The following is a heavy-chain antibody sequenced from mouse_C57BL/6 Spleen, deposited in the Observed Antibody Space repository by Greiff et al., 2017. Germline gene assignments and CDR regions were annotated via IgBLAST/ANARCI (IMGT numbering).Heavy chain of an antibody. CDR1: GYAFSSSW. CDR3: ARLYGNYLYYFDY. D-gene: IGHD2-10*02. V-gene: IGHV1-82*01. CDR2: IYPGDGDT. Sequence: VQLQQSGPELVKPGASVKISCKASGYAFSSSWMNWVKQRPGKGLEWIGRIYPGDGDTNYNGTFKGKATLTADKSSSTAYMQLSSLTSEDSAVYFCARLYGNYLYYFDYWGQGTTLTVSS. J-gene: IGHJ2*01.